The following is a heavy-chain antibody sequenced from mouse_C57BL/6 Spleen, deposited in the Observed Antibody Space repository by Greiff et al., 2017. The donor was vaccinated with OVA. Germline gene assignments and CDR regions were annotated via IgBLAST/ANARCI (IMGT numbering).Heavy chain of an antibody. J-gene: IGHJ1*03. CDR1: GFTFSDYY. D-gene: IGHD2-4*01. Sequence: DVKLVESEGGLVQPGSSMKLSCTASGFTFSDYYMAWVRQVPEKGLEWVANINYDGSSTYYLDSLKSRFIISRDNAKNILYLQMSSLKSEDTATYYCARRTMITDWYFDVWGTGTTVTVSS. CDR2: INYDGSST. V-gene: IGHV5-16*01. CDR3: ARRTMITDWYFDV.